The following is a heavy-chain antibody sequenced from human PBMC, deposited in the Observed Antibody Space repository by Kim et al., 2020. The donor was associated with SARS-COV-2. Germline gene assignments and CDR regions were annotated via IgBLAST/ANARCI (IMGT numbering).Heavy chain of an antibody. D-gene: IGHD6-13*01. Sequence: SNKFYADSVRGRFTVSRDNSKNTLYLQMNSLRAEDTAVYYCAREDIAALGVWGKGTTVTVSS. CDR2: SNK. V-gene: IGHV3-33*01. J-gene: IGHJ6*04. CDR3: AREDIAALGV.